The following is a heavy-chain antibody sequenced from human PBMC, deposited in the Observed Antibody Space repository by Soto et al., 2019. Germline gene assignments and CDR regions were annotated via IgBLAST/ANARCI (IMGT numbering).Heavy chain of an antibody. CDR2: ISWNSGSI. V-gene: IGHV3-9*01. D-gene: IGHD3-10*01. J-gene: IGHJ4*02. Sequence: EVQLVESGGGLVQPGRSLRLSCAASGFTFDDYAMHWVRQAPGKGLEWVSGISWNSGSIGYADSVKGRFTISRDNAENSLYLQMNSLRAEDTALYYCAKDIGRGWGGRLRAFGYWGQGTLVTVSS. CDR1: GFTFDDYA. CDR3: AKDIGRGWGGRLRAFGY.